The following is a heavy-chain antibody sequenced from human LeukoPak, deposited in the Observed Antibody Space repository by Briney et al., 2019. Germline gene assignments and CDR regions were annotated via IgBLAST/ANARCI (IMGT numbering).Heavy chain of an antibody. CDR1: GYTFTSYA. CDR2: IIPIFGTG. V-gene: IGHV1-69*13. CDR3: ARGSSSWYVEGGNWFDP. Sequence: ASVKVSCKASGYTFTSYAMNWVRQAPGQGREWMGGIIPIFGTGNYAQKFQGRVTITADESTSTPYMELSSLRSEDTAVYYCARGSSSWYVEGGNWFDPWGQGTLVTVSS. D-gene: IGHD6-13*01. J-gene: IGHJ5*02.